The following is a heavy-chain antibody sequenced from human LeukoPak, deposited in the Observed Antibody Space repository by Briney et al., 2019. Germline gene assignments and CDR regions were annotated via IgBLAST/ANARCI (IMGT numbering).Heavy chain of an antibody. CDR3: ARASRYCSSSSCYGYYYMDV. D-gene: IGHD2-2*01. J-gene: IGHJ6*03. Sequence: PGGSLRLSCAASGFTFSSYGMSWVRQAPGKGLEWVSAISGGASIYYADSVKGRFTISRDNSKKTLYLQMNSLRAEDTAVYHCARASRYCSSSSCYGYYYMDVWGKGTTVTISS. V-gene: IGHV3-23*01. CDR2: ISGGASI. CDR1: GFTFSSYG.